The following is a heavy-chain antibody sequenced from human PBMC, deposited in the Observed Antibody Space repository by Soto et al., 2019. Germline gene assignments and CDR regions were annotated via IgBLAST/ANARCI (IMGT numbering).Heavy chain of an antibody. CDR2: ITGTSAFT. CDR3: ARDNLAFQGAFDL. Sequence: PGGSLRLSCAASGFVFSDFQFNWVRQAPGGGLEWLSSITGTSAFTEYAESIEGRFTISRDNPNKLLFLHMDNLRPEDTAVYYCARDNLAFQGAFDLWGQGTLVTVPQ. D-gene: IGHD3-16*01. V-gene: IGHV3-21*01. CDR1: GFVFSDFQ. J-gene: IGHJ4*02.